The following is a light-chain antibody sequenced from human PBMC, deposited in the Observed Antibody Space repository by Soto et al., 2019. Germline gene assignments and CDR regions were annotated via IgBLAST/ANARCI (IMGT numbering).Light chain of an antibody. V-gene: IGKV3-11*01. CDR1: QSVSRD. CDR2: DAS. Sequence: EIVLTQSPATLSLSPGERATLSCRASQSVSRDLAWYQQKPGQAPRLLIHDASNMATGTPARFSGSGSGTDFTLTISSLEPEGSAVYYCQQRSSWPPYTFGQGTKVEIK. CDR3: QQRSSWPPYT. J-gene: IGKJ2*01.